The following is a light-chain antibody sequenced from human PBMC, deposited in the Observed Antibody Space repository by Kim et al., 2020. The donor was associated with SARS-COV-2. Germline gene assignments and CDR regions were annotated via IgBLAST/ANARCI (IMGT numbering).Light chain of an antibody. Sequence: ALRQTVRITCQGDRLRLYYAGWFQKKPGQAPVLVFYGKDNRPSGIPDRFSGSSSGNTASLTITGAQAEDEADYYCKSRDSSGNRGVFGGGTQLTVL. CDR2: GKD. CDR3: KSRDSSGNRGV. V-gene: IGLV3-19*01. CDR1: RLRLYY. J-gene: IGLJ3*02.